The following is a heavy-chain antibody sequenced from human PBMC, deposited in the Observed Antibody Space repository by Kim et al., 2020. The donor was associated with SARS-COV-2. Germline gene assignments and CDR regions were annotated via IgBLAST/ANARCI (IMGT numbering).Heavy chain of an antibody. CDR3: AKPLARYEVRDGMDV. V-gene: IGHV3-23*01. CDR1: GFTFSNYA. Sequence: GGSLRLSCTVSGFTFSNYAMNWVRQAPGKGLEWVSGISASGGSTFYADSVKGRLTVSRDNSQNTLFLQMNSLRDEDTAVYYCAKPLARYEVRDGMDVWGQGTTVTVSS. CDR2: ISASGGST. D-gene: IGHD3-10*01. J-gene: IGHJ6*02.